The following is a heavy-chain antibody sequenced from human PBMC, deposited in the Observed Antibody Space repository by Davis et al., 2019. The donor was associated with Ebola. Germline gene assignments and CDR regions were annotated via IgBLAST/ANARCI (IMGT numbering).Heavy chain of an antibody. V-gene: IGHV4-34*01. J-gene: IGHJ6*02. Sequence: PSETLSLTCAVYGGSFSGYYWSWIRQPPGKGLEWIGEINHSGSTNYNPSLKSRVTISVDTSKNQFSLKLSSVTAADTAVYYCARDLGYGSGSYSWYYYGMDVWGQGTTVTVSS. D-gene: IGHD3-10*01. CDR3: ARDLGYGSGSYSWYYYGMDV. CDR1: GGSFSGYY. CDR2: INHSGST.